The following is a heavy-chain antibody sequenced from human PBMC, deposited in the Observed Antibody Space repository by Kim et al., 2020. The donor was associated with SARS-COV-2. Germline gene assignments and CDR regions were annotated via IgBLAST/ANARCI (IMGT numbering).Heavy chain of an antibody. CDR3: AKASRSSISGHYYAMEV. J-gene: IGHJ6*02. CDR1: GFTFSSYG. V-gene: IGHV3-33*06. Sequence: GGSLRLSCAASGFTFSSYGMNWLRQVPGKGLEWVAHVSYDGSDKYYADSVKGRFTISKDFSRKTLYLQMNSLRAGDTALYYCAKASRSSISGHYYAMEVWGHGTTVPVPS. D-gene: IGHD6-19*01. CDR2: VSYDGSDK.